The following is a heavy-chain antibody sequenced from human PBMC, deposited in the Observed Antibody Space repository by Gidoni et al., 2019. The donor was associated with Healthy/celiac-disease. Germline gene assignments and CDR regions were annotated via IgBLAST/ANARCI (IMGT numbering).Heavy chain of an antibody. CDR3: AREGYIVVVPAANWVDAFDI. CDR1: GFTFGQYH. CDR2: IGSSSSYI. D-gene: IGHD2-2*01. Sequence: EVQPVQSGGGLVNPGWFLRLACAASGFTFGQYHMNWVRQAQGKGLEWVTSIGSSSSYIYYADSVKRRFTISRDNAKNSLYLQMNSLRAEETAVYYCAREGYIVVVPAANWVDAFDIWGQGTMVTVSS. J-gene: IGHJ3*02. V-gene: IGHV3-21*01.